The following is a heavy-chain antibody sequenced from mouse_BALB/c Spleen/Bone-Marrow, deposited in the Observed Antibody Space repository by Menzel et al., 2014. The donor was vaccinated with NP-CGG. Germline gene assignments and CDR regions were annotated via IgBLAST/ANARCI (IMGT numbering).Heavy chain of an antibody. CDR3: ARGGSSYGWYFDV. Sequence: VQLQQSGAELVKPGASVKLSCTASGFNIKDTYMHWVKQRPEQGLEWIARIDPANGNTKYDPKFQGKATITADTSSNTACLQHSSLTSEDTAVYYCARGGSSYGWYFDVWGAGTTVTVSS. V-gene: IGHV14-3*02. CDR1: GFNIKDTY. J-gene: IGHJ1*01. D-gene: IGHD1-1*01. CDR2: IDPANGNT.